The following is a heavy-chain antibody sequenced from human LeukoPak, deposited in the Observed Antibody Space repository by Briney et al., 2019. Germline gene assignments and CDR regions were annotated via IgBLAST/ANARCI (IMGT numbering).Heavy chain of an antibody. Sequence: KPSETLSLTCTVSGGSISSSSAYWGWIRQPPGKGLERIGSIYYSKNTYYNPSLKSRVTISADTSKNQFSLTLGSVSATDTAVYYCVSPRGFSYGYFDYWGQGTLVTVSS. CDR1: GGSISSSSAY. D-gene: IGHD5-18*01. V-gene: IGHV4-39*01. J-gene: IGHJ4*02. CDR3: VSPRGFSYGYFDY. CDR2: IYYSKNT.